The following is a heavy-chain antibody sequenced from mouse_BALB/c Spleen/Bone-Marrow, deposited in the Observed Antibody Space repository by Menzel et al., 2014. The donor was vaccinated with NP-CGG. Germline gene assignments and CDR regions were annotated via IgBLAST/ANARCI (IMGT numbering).Heavy chain of an antibody. J-gene: IGHJ3*01. Sequence: QVQLQQSGAELVRPGASVKLSCKASGYTFTSYWINWVKQRPGQGLEWIGNIYPSDSYANYNQKFKDKATLTVDKSSSTVYMQLSGPTSEDSAVYYCTRKDYWGQGTLVTVSA. CDR2: IYPSDSYA. CDR3: TRKDY. V-gene: IGHV1-69*02. CDR1: GYTFTSYW.